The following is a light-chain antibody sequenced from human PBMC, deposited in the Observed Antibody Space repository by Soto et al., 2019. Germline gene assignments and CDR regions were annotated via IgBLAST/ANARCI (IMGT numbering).Light chain of an antibody. Sequence: DIVITQSPATLAVSPGESATLSCRASQSVSSNLAWYQQKPGQTPRLLIYGASTRATGLPARFSGSGSGTEFTLTISSLQSEDFAVYYCQQDNNWPRTFGQGTKVEIK. CDR2: GAS. J-gene: IGKJ1*01. V-gene: IGKV3-15*01. CDR1: QSVSSN. CDR3: QQDNNWPRT.